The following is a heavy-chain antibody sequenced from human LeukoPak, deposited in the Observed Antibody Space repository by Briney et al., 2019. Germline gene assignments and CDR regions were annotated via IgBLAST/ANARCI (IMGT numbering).Heavy chain of an antibody. CDR1: GFTFSGYF. J-gene: IGHJ4*02. D-gene: IGHD5-12*01. CDR3: ARSGYSGYDPDY. Sequence: GGSLRLSCAASGFTFSGYFMNWIRQAPGKGLEWVPYISPGSDYTNYADSVKGQFTISRDNAKNSLYLQMNSLRAEDTAVYFCARSGYSGYDPDYWGQGTLVTVSS. CDR2: ISPGSDYT. V-gene: IGHV3-11*06.